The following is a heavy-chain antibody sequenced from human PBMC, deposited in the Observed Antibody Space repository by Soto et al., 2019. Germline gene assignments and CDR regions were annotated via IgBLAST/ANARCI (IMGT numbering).Heavy chain of an antibody. CDR1: GFTFSSYW. D-gene: IGHD3-22*01. V-gene: IGHV3-74*01. Sequence: PGGSLRLSCAASGFTFSSYWMHWVRQAPGKGLVWVSRINSDGSSTSYADFVKGRFTISRDNAKNTLYLQMNSLRAEDTAVYYCARPYYPGAFDYWGQGTLVTVSP. CDR3: ARPYYPGAFDY. CDR2: INSDGSST. J-gene: IGHJ4*02.